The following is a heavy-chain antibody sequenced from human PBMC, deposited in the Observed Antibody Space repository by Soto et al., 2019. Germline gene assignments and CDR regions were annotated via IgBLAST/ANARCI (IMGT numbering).Heavy chain of an antibody. D-gene: IGHD1-26*01. J-gene: IGHJ6*02. CDR3: ARSHIVGHYYYYGMDV. CDR2: TYYRSKWYN. V-gene: IGHV6-1*01. CDR1: GDSVSSNSAA. Sequence: SQTLSLTCVISGDSVSSNSAAWNWIRQSPSRGLEWLGRTYYRSKWYNDYAVSVKSRITINPGTSKNQFSLQLNSVTPEDTAVYYCARSHIVGHYYYYGMDVWGQGTTVTVSS.